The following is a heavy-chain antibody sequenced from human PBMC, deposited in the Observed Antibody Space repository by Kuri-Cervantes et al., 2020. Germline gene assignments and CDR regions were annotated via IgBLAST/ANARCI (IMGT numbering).Heavy chain of an antibody. D-gene: IGHD3-9*01. CDR2: MNPNSGNI. V-gene: IGHV1-8*01. CDR1: GYTFTSYD. J-gene: IGHJ5*02. CDR3: ARGRDPNYDILTGYYH. Sequence: ASVKVSCKASGYTFTSYDINWVRQATGQGLEWMGWMNPNSGNIGYAQKFQGRVTMTRNTSISTAYMELSSLRSEDTAVYYCARGRDPNYDILTGYYHWGQGTLVTVSS.